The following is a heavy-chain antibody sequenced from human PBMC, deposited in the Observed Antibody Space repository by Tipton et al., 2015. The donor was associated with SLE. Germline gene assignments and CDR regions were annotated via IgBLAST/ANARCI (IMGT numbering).Heavy chain of an antibody. V-gene: IGHV4-38-2*02. Sequence: GLVKPSETLSLTCSVSGYSISNGYYWGWIRQSPGKGLEWIASIYQGGNTYYNPSLRSRVTMSVDTSQNQFSLKLSSVTAADTAVYYCARVYYYDSSGYYYFFDSWGQGTLVTVSS. CDR3: ARVYYYDSSGYYYFFDS. D-gene: IGHD3-22*01. CDR2: IYQGGNT. J-gene: IGHJ4*02. CDR1: GYSISNGYY.